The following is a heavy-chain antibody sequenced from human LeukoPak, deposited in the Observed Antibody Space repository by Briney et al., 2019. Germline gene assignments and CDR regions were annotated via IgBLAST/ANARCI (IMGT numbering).Heavy chain of an antibody. J-gene: IGHJ4*02. CDR1: GFTFSSYA. Sequence: PGGSLRLSCAASGFTFSSYAMHWVRQAPGKGLEWVTVISYDGSNKYYADSVKGRFTISRDNSKNTLYLQMNSLRAEDTAVYYCARGGYSGYDELDYWGQGTLVTVSS. D-gene: IGHD5-12*01. CDR3: ARGGYSGYDELDY. V-gene: IGHV3-30-3*01. CDR2: ISYDGSNK.